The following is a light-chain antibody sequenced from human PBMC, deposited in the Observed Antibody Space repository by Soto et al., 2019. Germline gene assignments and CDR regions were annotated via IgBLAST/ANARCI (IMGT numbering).Light chain of an antibody. J-gene: IGKJ4*01. CDR2: DAS. CDR1: QSVSSSY. CDR3: QQRSNWPLT. V-gene: IGKV3D-20*02. Sequence: EIVLTQSPGTLSLSPGERATLSCGASQSVSSSYLAWYQQKPGQAPRLLIYDASSRATGIPARFSGSGSGTDFTLTISSLEPEDFAVYYCQQRSNWPLTFGGGTKVDIK.